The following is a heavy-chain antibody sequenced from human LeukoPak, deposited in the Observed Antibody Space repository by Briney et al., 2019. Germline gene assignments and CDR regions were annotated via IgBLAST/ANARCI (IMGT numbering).Heavy chain of an antibody. V-gene: IGHV5-51*01. D-gene: IGHD2-15*01. J-gene: IGHJ4*02. CDR2: IYPGDSDT. Sequence: HGASLQISCKGSGCSFTSYWIGWGRRMPGKGLEWMGIIYPGDSDTRYSPSFQGQVTISADKSISTAYLQWSSPKASDTAMYYCASRYARGGGSGYFDYWGQGTLVTVSS. CDR3: ASRYARGGGSGYFDY. CDR1: GCSFTSYW.